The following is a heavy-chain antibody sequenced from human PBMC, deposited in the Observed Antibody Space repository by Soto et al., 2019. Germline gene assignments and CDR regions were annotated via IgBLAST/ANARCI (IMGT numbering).Heavy chain of an antibody. CDR1: GFPFSSYW. V-gene: IGHV3-74*01. J-gene: IGHJ6*02. CDR2: INNDGSTT. CDR3: ASQGLYYYGLDV. Sequence: PXVSLRLSCAASGFPFSSYWMHWVRQAPGKGPVWVSRINNDGSTTRYADSVKGRFTISRDNAKNTLYLQMNSLRAEDTAVYYCASQGLYYYGLDVWGQGTTVTVSS.